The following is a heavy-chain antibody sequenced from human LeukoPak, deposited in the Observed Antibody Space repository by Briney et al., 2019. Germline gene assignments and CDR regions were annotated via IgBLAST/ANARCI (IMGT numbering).Heavy chain of an antibody. CDR1: GFTFSSYT. CDR3: ARSGKGGAFDI. V-gene: IGHV3-21*01. D-gene: IGHD4-23*01. J-gene: IGHJ3*02. CDR2: ISSGSSYI. Sequence: GGSLRLSCAASGFTFSSYTMHWVRQAPGKGLEWVSSISSGSSYIYYADSVKGRFTISRDNAKNSLYLQMNSLRAEDTAVYYCARSGKGGAFDIWGQGTMVTVSS.